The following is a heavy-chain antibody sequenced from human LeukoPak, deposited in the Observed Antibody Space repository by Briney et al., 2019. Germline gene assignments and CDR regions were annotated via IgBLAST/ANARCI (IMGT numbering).Heavy chain of an antibody. V-gene: IGHV4-59*08. CDR1: GGSISSYY. J-gene: IGHJ5*02. CDR3: ARHPFATPFDR. CDR2: IYYSGST. Sequence: PSETLSLTCTVSGGSISSYYWSWIRQPPGKGLEWIGYIYYSGSTNYNPSLKSRVTISVDTSKNQLSLRLTSVTAADTAVYYCARHPFATPFDRWGRGTLVTVSS. D-gene: IGHD2-15*01.